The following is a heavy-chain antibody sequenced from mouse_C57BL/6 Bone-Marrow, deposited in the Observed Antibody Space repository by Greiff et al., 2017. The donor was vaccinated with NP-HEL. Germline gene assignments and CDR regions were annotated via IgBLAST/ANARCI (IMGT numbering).Heavy chain of an antibody. CDR2: INPYNGGT. D-gene: IGHD6-1*01. V-gene: IGHV1-19*01. Sequence: EVQLQQSGPVLVKPGASVKMSCKASGYTFTDYYMNWVKQSHGKSLEWIGVINPYNGGTSYNQKFKGKATLTVDESSSTAYMELNSLTSEDSAVYYCARRGRAWFAYWGQGTLVTVSA. J-gene: IGHJ3*01. CDR3: ARRGRAWFAY. CDR1: GYTFTDYY.